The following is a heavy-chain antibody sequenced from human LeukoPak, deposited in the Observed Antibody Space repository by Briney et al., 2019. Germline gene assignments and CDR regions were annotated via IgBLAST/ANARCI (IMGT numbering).Heavy chain of an antibody. CDR3: AKDATPGDSVYDHFDY. Sequence: VGSLRLSSAASGFTLRIHAMSCVRQAPGKGLEWVSNIGCGGNTNYGDSVKGRVTVSRDDPQNHLSLEMNRLRAEDAAIFYCAKDATPGDSVYDHFDYWGQGTLVTVSS. J-gene: IGHJ4*02. V-gene: IGHV3-23*01. D-gene: IGHD5/OR15-5a*01. CDR2: IGCGGNT. CDR1: GFTLRIHA.